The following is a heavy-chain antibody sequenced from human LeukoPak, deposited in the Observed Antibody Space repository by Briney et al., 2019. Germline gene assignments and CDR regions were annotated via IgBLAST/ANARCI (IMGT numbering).Heavy chain of an antibody. V-gene: IGHV3-66*01. CDR1: GFTFSSYA. CDR2: IYSGGST. CDR3: ARDHTTVTTYY. Sequence: QPGGSLRLSCAASGFTFSSYAMSWVRQAPGKGLEWVSVIYSGGSTYYAGSVKGRFTISRDNSKNTLYLQMNSLRAEDTAVYYCARDHTTVTTYYWGQGTLVTVSS. J-gene: IGHJ4*02. D-gene: IGHD4-17*01.